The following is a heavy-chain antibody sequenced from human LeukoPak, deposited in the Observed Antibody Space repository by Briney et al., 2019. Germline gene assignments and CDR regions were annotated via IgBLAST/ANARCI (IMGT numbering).Heavy chain of an antibody. CDR1: GASISSGGHY. Sequence: SETLSLTCSVSGASISSGGHYANWLRQSPGKGLEWIGYISYTGSTYYNPSLKSRVTISVDRSKNQFSLKLSSVTAADTAVYYCASFPKTMVRGVAPVWGQGTTVTVSS. J-gene: IGHJ6*02. D-gene: IGHD3-10*01. CDR2: ISYTGST. CDR3: ASFPKTMVRGVAPV. V-gene: IGHV4-30-2*06.